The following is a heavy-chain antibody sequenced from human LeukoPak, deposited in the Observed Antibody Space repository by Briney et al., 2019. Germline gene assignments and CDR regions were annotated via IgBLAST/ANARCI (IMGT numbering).Heavy chain of an antibody. CDR2: VYSSGST. CDR3: ARDYWEGEWFFAY. J-gene: IGHJ4*02. Sequence: SETLSLACTVSGGSISSYSWSWLGQPAGKRLEWFGRVYSSGSTHYNPSLKPPVTMSVDTSSNQFSLKLSSVTVADTAVYYCARDYWEGEWFFAYWGQGTLVTVSS. V-gene: IGHV4-4*07. D-gene: IGHD3-3*01. CDR1: GGSISSYS.